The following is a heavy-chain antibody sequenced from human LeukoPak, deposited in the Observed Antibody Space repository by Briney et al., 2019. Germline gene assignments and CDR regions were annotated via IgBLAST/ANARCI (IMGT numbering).Heavy chain of an antibody. D-gene: IGHD3-16*02. CDR3: ARDGSYDYVWGSYPSDY. J-gene: IGHJ4*02. Sequence: EASVKVSCKASGYTFTGYYMHWVRQAPGQGLEWMGWINPNSGGTNYAQKFQGRVTMTRDTSISTAYMELSRLRSDDTAVYYCARDGSYDYVWGSYPSDYWGQGTLVTVSS. V-gene: IGHV1-2*02. CDR1: GYTFTGYY. CDR2: INPNSGGT.